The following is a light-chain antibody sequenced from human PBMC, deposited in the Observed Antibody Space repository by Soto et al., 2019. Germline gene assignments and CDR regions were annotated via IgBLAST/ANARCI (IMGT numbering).Light chain of an antibody. V-gene: IGLV1-47*01. CDR2: KTN. CDR3: ATWDDSLNTWV. Sequence: QSVLTQPPSASGTPGQRVTISCSGSRSNIGSNHVSWYQQLPPAAPKVLIYKTNQRPSGVPDRFSASRSGTSASLAISGLRSEDEADYYCATWDDSLNTWVFGGGTKRTVL. J-gene: IGLJ3*02. CDR1: RSNIGSNH.